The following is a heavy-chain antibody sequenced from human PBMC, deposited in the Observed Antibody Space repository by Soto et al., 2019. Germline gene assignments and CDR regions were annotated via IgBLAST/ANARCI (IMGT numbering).Heavy chain of an antibody. CDR1: GDSISSYY. V-gene: IGHV4-59*13. D-gene: IGHD3-10*01. J-gene: IGHJ5*02. CDR2: ISYTGST. Sequence: QLQLQESGPGLVKPSETLSLTCTVSGDSISSYYWSWIRQPPGKGLEWIGYISYTGSTIYNPSLASRATISLDTSKNQVSLSLSSVTVADTAMYYCASVGELPVWFDPWGRGTLVTVSS. CDR3: ASVGELPVWFDP.